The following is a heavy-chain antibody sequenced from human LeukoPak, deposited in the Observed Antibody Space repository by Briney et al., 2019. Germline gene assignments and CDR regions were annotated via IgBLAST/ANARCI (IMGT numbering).Heavy chain of an antibody. V-gene: IGHV2-5*01. Sequence: ESGPTLVKPTRTLTLTCTFSGFSLSTSGVGVGWIRQPPGKALEWLALIYWNDDKRYSPSLKSRLTITKDTSKNQVVLTMTNMDPVDTATYYCAHRPPQSRDSSGYYRHWFDPWGQGTLATVSS. CDR3: AHRPPQSRDSSGYYRHWFDP. D-gene: IGHD3-22*01. CDR1: GFSLSTSGVG. CDR2: IYWNDDK. J-gene: IGHJ5*02.